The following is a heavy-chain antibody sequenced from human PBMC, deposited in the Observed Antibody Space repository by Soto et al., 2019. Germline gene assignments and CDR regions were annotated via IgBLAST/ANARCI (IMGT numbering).Heavy chain of an antibody. Sequence: SETLSLTCTVSGGSISSGGYYWSWIRQHPGKGLEWIGYIYYSGSTNYNPSLKSRVTISVDTSKNQFSLKLSSVTAADTAVYYCARVAPYYDYVWGSYRPQGWFDPWGQGTLVTVSS. CDR1: GGSISSGGYY. V-gene: IGHV4-61*08. CDR2: IYYSGST. D-gene: IGHD3-16*02. CDR3: ARVAPYYDYVWGSYRPQGWFDP. J-gene: IGHJ5*02.